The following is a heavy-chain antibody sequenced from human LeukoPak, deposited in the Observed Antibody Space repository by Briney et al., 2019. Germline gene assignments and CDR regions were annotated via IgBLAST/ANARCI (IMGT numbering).Heavy chain of an antibody. CDR3: ARGPSGYHNT. D-gene: IGHD5-12*01. J-gene: IGHJ4*02. V-gene: IGHV3-30*04. Sequence: GGSLRLSCAASGFTFSSYAMHWVRQAPGKGLEWVALISYDGSNKYYADSVKGRFTISRDNSKNTVYLQMNSLRAGDTAVYYCARGPSGYHNTGGQGTLVTVSS. CDR1: GFTFSSYA. CDR2: ISYDGSNK.